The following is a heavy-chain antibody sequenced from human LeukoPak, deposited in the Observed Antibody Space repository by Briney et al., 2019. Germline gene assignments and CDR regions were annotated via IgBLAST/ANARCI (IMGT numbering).Heavy chain of an antibody. CDR3: AKDSEARSISWYSHFDL. V-gene: IGHV3-9*01. CDR1: GFTLEDYG. J-gene: IGHJ2*01. Sequence: PGGSLRLSCEASGFTLEDYGIHWVRQVPGKGLEWVSGVTWCSRSKKYADSVRGRFSISRDDANNSLFLQMNNLRPEDTALYYCAKDSEARSISWYSHFDLWGRGTLVAVSS. D-gene: IGHD6-13*01. CDR2: VTWCSRSK.